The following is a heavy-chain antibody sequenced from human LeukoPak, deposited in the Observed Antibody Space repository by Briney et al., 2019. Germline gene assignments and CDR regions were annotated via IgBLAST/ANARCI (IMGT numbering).Heavy chain of an antibody. V-gene: IGHV1-18*01. Sequence: ASVKVSCKASGYTFTSYGISWVRQAPGQGLEWMGWISAYNGNTNYAQKLQGRVTMTTDTSTSTAYMELRSLRSDDTAVYYCARDQFRPYDSSGADYWGQGTLVAVSS. CDR1: GYTFTSYG. CDR2: ISAYNGNT. D-gene: IGHD3-22*01. J-gene: IGHJ4*02. CDR3: ARDQFRPYDSSGADY.